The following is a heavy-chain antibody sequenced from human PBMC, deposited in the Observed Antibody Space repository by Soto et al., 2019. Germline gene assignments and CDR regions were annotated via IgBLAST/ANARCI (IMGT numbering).Heavy chain of an antibody. Sequence: PGGSLRLSCAASGFTFSSFARTWVRQAPGKGLEWVSSIGGSGIITYYTDSVKGRFTISRDNSGNTLFLHMNSLRADDTAVYYCAKDPNGDYVGAFDSWGQGTLVTVSS. J-gene: IGHJ4*02. V-gene: IGHV3-23*01. CDR2: IGGSGIIT. CDR1: GFTFSSFA. D-gene: IGHD4-17*01. CDR3: AKDPNGDYVGAFDS.